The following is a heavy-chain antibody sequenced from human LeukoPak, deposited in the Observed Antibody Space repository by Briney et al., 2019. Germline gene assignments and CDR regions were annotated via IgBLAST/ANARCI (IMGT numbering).Heavy chain of an antibody. D-gene: IGHD2-21*02. CDR2: ISRDGSTT. J-gene: IGHJ4*02. V-gene: IGHV3-74*01. CDR1: GFTFSNYW. CDR3: ARTCGGNCYHEY. Sequence: PGGSLRLSCAASGFTFSNYWIHWVRQAPGKGLEWVSHISRDGSTTNYADSVKGRFTISRAKAKDPLHLQMKRLEAEDTSVYYYARTCGGNCYHEYWGQGTLVTVSS.